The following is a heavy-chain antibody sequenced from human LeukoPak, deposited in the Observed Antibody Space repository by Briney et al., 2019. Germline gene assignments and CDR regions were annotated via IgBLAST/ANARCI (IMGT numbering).Heavy chain of an antibody. CDR1: GFTVSSNY. V-gene: IGHV3-21*01. J-gene: IGHJ6*02. Sequence: GGSLRLSCAASGFTVSSNYMSWVRQAPGKGLEWVSSISSSSSYIYYADSVKGRFTISRDNAKNSLYLQMNSLRAEDTAVYYCARGLSGDILEWLFLIYGMDVWGQGTTVTVSS. CDR3: ARGLSGDILEWLFLIYGMDV. D-gene: IGHD3-3*01. CDR2: ISSSSSYI.